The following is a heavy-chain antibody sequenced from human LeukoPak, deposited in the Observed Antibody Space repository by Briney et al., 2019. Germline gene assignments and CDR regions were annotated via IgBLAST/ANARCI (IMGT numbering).Heavy chain of an antibody. V-gene: IGHV3-30*04. D-gene: IGHD6-19*01. CDR1: GFTFSSYA. Sequence: GGSLRLSCAASGFTFSSYAMHWVRQAPGKGLEWVAVISYDGSNKYYADSVKGRFTISRDNSKNTLYLQMNSLRAEDTAVYYCARLSDSSGWYYFDYWGQGTLVTVSS. J-gene: IGHJ4*02. CDR2: ISYDGSNK. CDR3: ARLSDSSGWYYFDY.